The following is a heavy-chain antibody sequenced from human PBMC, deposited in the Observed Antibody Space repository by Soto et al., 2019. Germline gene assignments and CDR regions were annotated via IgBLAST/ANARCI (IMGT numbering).Heavy chain of an antibody. V-gene: IGHV4-31*03. J-gene: IGHJ4*02. CDR3: ARSTMVRGAIPYYFDY. D-gene: IGHD3-10*01. CDR2: IYYSGST. Sequence: SETLSLTCTVSGGSISSGGYYWSWIRQHPGKGLEWIGYIYYSGSTCYNPSLKSRVTISVDTSKNQFSLKLSSVTAADTAVYYCARSTMVRGAIPYYFDYWGQGTLVTVSS. CDR1: GGSISSGGYY.